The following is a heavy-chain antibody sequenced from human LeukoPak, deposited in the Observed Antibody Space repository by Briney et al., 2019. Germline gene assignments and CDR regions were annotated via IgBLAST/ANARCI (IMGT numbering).Heavy chain of an antibody. CDR1: GFRFSTYW. CDR2: IKEDGSES. CDR3: ARDWYRSYDY. D-gene: IGHD1-14*01. Sequence: GGSLRLSCRVTGFRFSTYWMSWVRQAPGKGLEWVANIKEDGSESFYMDSLRGRFSISRDNANNLLYLQLNSLRPEDTAVYYCARDWYRSYDYWGQGTVVTVS. V-gene: IGHV3-7*01. J-gene: IGHJ4*02.